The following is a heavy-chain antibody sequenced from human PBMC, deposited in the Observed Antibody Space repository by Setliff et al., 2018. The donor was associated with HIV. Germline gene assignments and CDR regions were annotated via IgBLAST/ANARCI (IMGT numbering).Heavy chain of an antibody. CDR3: ARRPFFRKAAAPPVGSHFDY. CDR2: INHSGST. CDR1: GGSFSDYY. Sequence: SETLSLTCAVYGGSFSDYYWSWIRQPPGKGLEWIGEINHSGSTNYNPSPKSRVTISVDTSKNQFSLKLSSVSAADTAMYYCARRPFFRKAAAPPVGSHFDYWGQGTLVTVSS. J-gene: IGHJ4*02. V-gene: IGHV4-34*01. D-gene: IGHD6-13*01.